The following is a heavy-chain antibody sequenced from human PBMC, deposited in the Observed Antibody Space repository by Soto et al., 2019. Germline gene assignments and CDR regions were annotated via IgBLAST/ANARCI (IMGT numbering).Heavy chain of an antibody. D-gene: IGHD1-26*01. CDR2: VNWNGGST. J-gene: IGHJ4*02. CDR1: GFTFDDYG. CDR3: VRGASLKFDY. V-gene: IGHV3-20*04. Sequence: GGSLRLSCAASGFTFDDYGMSWARQAPGKGLEWVSGVNWNGGSTGYADSVKGRFTISRDNAKNSLYLQMNSLRAEDTAFYYCVRGASLKFDYWGQGSLVTVSS.